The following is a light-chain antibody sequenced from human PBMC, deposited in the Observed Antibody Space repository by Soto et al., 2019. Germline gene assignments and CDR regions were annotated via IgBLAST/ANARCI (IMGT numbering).Light chain of an antibody. Sequence: AIQLTQSPSSLSASVGDRVTITCRASQGISSALAWYQQKPGKAPKLLIYDASSLESGVPSRFSGSGSGTDFTLTISSLQPEDFATCYCQQFNSYPIFTFGPGTKVDIK. CDR2: DAS. V-gene: IGKV1-13*02. J-gene: IGKJ3*01. CDR1: QGISSA. CDR3: QQFNSYPIFT.